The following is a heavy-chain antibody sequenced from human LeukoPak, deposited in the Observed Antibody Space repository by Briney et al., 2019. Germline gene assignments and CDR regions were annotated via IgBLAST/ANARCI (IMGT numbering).Heavy chain of an antibody. CDR3: ARGDVYDSSVYNWFDP. Sequence: ASVKVSCKAPGYTFTSYYMHWVRQAPGQGLEWMGIINPSGGSTTYAQKFQGRVTMTRDTSTSTVYMELSSLRSEDTALYYCARGDVYDSSVYNWFDPWGQGTLVIVSS. J-gene: IGHJ5*02. D-gene: IGHD3-22*01. CDR1: GYTFTSYY. CDR2: INPSGGST. V-gene: IGHV1-46*01.